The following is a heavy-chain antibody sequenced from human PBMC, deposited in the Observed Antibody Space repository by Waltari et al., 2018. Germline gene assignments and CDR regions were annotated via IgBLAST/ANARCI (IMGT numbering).Heavy chain of an antibody. V-gene: IGHV4-34*01. Sequence: QVHLQQWGAGLLKPSETLSLPCAVYGGSFSGYYWSWLRQPPRKGLEWLGEIKHSGSTNHNPALKGRVTISVDTSKNQFSLKLSSVTAADTAVYYCARGGYRMYYFDYWGQGTLVTVSS. J-gene: IGHJ4*02. CDR1: GGSFSGYY. CDR2: IKHSGST. CDR3: ARGGYRMYYFDY. D-gene: IGHD5-12*01.